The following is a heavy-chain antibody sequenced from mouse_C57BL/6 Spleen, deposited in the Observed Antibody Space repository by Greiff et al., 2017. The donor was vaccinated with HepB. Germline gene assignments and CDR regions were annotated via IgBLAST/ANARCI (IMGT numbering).Heavy chain of an antibody. CDR2: FYPGSGSI. V-gene: IGHV1-62-2*01. CDR1: GYTFTEYT. Sequence: QVQLQQSGAELVKPGASVKLSCKASGYTFTEYTIHWVKQRSGQGLEWIGWFYPGSGSIKYNEKFKDKATLTADKSSSTVYMELSRLTSEDSAVYFCARHESLPYYYGSSYVGYFDVWGTGTTVTVSS. J-gene: IGHJ1*03. D-gene: IGHD1-1*01. CDR3: ARHESLPYYYGSSYVGYFDV.